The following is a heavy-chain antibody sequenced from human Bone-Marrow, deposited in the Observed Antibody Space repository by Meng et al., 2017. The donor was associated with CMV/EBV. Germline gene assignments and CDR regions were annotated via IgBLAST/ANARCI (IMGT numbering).Heavy chain of an antibody. Sequence: SETLSLTCTVSGGSISSYYWSWIRQPPGKGLEWIGYIYYSGSTNYNPSLKSRVTISVDTSKNQFSLKLSSVTAADTAMYYCASSVLRFLEWRSPPETPDDAFDIWGQGTMVTVSS. J-gene: IGHJ3*02. V-gene: IGHV4-59*01. D-gene: IGHD3-3*01. CDR1: GGSISSYY. CDR2: IYYSGST. CDR3: ASSVLRFLEWRSPPETPDDAFDI.